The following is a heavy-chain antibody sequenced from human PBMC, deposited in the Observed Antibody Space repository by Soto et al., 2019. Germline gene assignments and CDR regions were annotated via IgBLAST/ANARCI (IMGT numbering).Heavy chain of an antibody. CDR1: GFTFSSYW. J-gene: IGHJ6*03. V-gene: IGHV3-7*03. CDR2: IKQDGSEK. D-gene: IGHD3-3*01. CDR3: ARELSIWSGYYYYYDYRDV. Sequence: GGSLRLSCAASGFTFSSYWMSWVRQAPGKGLEWVANIKQDGSEKYYVETVKGRFTISRDNAKNSLYLQMNSLRADDTAVYYCARELSIWSGYYYYYDYRDVCGTGPTVPVS.